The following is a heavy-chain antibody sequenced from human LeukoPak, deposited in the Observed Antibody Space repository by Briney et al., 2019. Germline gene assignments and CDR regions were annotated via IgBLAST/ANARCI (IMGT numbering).Heavy chain of an antibody. J-gene: IGHJ3*02. V-gene: IGHV3-53*01. CDR3: ARDSGRFDVFDI. CDR1: GFTLGDYA. D-gene: IGHD3-10*01. CDR2: IYSDGRT. Sequence: GGSLRLSCTASGFTLGDYAMSWFRQAPGRGLEWVSVIYSDGRTYYADSVKGRFTISRDNSKNTLYLQMNSLRAEDTAVYYCARDSGRFDVFDIWGQGTMVTVSS.